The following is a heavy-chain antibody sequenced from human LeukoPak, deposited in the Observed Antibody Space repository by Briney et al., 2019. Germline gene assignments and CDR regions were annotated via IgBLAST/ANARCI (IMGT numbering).Heavy chain of an antibody. J-gene: IGHJ5*02. CDR1: GGSVSSNSVT. Sequence: SQTLSLTCAISGGSVSSNSVTWNWIRQSPSRGLEWLGRTYYRSTWYNDYAVSVRGRITINPDTSKNQFSLQLNSVTPEDTAVYYCAREDTAMDGYDWFDPWGQGTLVTVSS. D-gene: IGHD5-18*01. CDR2: TYYRSTWYN. CDR3: AREDTAMDGYDWFDP. V-gene: IGHV6-1*01.